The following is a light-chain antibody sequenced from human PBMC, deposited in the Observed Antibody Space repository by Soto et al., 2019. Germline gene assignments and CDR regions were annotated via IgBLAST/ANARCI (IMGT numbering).Light chain of an antibody. CDR1: SSNIGTNA. CDR3: AAWDDSLNGYV. Sequence: QSVLNQPPSASGTPGQRVTISCFGGSSNIGTNAVNWYQQLPGTAPKLLIYNNNQRPSGVPDRFSGSKSGTSASLAISGLQSEDEADYYCAAWDDSLNGYVFGTGTKVTVL. CDR2: NNN. J-gene: IGLJ1*01. V-gene: IGLV1-44*01.